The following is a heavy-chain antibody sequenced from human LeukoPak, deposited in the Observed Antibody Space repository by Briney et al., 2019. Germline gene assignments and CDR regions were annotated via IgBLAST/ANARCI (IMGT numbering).Heavy chain of an antibody. CDR2: TYYRSKWYN. J-gene: IGHJ6*03. V-gene: IGHV6-1*01. CDR1: GDSVSSNSAA. CDR3: ARLLLGSSWYRFYYYYMDV. D-gene: IGHD6-13*01. Sequence: SQTLSLTCAIPGDSVSSNSAAWNWIRQSPSRGLEWLGRTYYRSKWYNDYAVSVKSRITINPDTSKNQFSLQLNSVTPEDTAVYYCARLLLGSSWYRFYYYYMDVWGKGTTVTVSS.